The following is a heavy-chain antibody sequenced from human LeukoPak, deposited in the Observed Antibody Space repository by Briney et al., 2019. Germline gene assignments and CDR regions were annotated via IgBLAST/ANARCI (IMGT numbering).Heavy chain of an antibody. J-gene: IGHJ6*03. V-gene: IGHV1-8*01. Sequence: ASVTVSCMASGYTFTSYDINWLRPASGQGLEWMGWINPNSGNTGYAHKFQGRVTMTRNTSISTAYMEMSSMRSEDTALYFCARVRVPGAIRRGYYYYYMDVWGKGTPVTVSS. CDR1: GYTFTSYD. CDR3: ARVRVPGAIRRGYYYYYMDV. D-gene: IGHD2-2*02. CDR2: INPNSGNT.